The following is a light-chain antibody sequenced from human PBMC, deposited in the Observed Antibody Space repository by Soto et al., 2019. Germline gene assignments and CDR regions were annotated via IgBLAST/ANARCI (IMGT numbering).Light chain of an antibody. CDR3: QQYKDWPPLT. CDR2: GAS. Sequence: EIAMTQSPVTLSASPGERVTLSCRASQSVNINLAWYQQRPGQAPRVLIYGASNRASGIPDRFSGSGSGTDFTRTIRSLEPDDFALYYCQQYKDWPPLTCGGGTRVEIK. CDR1: QSVNIN. V-gene: IGKV3D-15*01. J-gene: IGKJ4*01.